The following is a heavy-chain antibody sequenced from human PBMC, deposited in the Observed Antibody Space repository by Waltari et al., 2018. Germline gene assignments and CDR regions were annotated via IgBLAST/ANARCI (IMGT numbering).Heavy chain of an antibody. CDR3: ARGGWGFYLDD. CDR2: ISSSGSYT. J-gene: IGHJ4*02. V-gene: IGHV3-21*02. Sequence: EVLLVESGGGLVKPGGSLRLAGAASGFTFRSYSMNWVRQAPGKGLEWVSSISSSGSYTHYVDSVKGRFTISRDNAKNSLYLQMNTLRAEDTAVYYCARGGWGFYLDDWGQGTLVTSSS. CDR1: GFTFRSYS. D-gene: IGHD7-27*01.